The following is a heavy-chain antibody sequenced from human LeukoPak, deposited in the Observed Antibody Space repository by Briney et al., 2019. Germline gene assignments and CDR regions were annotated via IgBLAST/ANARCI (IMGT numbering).Heavy chain of an antibody. V-gene: IGHV3-7*01. D-gene: IGHD3-10*01. CDR2: IRQDGSEK. CDR1: GISLSDYW. Sequence: GGSLRLSCEASGISLSDYWMSWVRRAPGKGLEWVANIRQDGSEKYYVDSVKGRFTMSRDNAKNLVLLQMNSLRAEDTAVYYCATERLAENYIKAPPFGSWGQGTLVTVSS. CDR3: ATERLAENYIKAPPFGS. J-gene: IGHJ4*02.